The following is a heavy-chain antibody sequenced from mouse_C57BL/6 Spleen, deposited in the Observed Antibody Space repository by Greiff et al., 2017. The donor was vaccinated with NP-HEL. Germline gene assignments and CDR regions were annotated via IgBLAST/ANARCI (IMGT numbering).Heavy chain of an antibody. CDR3: ARDQYPSYYAMDY. Sequence: VQRVESRAQLLKPGASAPLSCKATGYPFPGSWLEWVQQSPGHGLEWIGEILPGTRSPNPKEKLQGKATCTADTSSNTAYMQLSSLTTEDSAIYYCARDQYPSYYAMDYWGQGTSVTVSS. CDR2: ILPGTRSP. D-gene: IGHD2-10*02. J-gene: IGHJ4*01. CDR1: GYPFPGSW. V-gene: IGHV1-9*01.